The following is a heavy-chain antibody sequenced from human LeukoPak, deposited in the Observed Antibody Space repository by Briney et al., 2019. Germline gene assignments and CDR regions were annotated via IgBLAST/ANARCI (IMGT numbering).Heavy chain of an antibody. D-gene: IGHD3-3*01. V-gene: IGHV3-7*01. CDR2: IKHDGSEK. CDR3: ATDRGWRTSGYYLYYFVY. Sequence: AGGSLRLSCAASGFIFTNYFMSWVRQAPGKGLEWVASIKHDGSEKYYVDSVRGRFTISRDNTMNSLYLQMSSLRAEDTAVYYCATDRGWRTSGYYLYYFVYWGQGTLVTFSS. CDR1: GFIFTNYF. J-gene: IGHJ4*02.